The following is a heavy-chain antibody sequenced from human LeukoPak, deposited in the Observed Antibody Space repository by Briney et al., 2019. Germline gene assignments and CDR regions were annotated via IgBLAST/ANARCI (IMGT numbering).Heavy chain of an antibody. D-gene: IGHD2-15*01. J-gene: IGHJ3*02. CDR3: ARDGYCSGGSCPLDI. CDR2: IYASGST. CDR1: GGSISSYY. V-gene: IGHV4-4*07. Sequence: SETLSLTCTVSGGSISSYYWSWIRQPAGKGLEWIGRIYASGSTNYNPSLKSRVTISVDKSKNQFSLKLTSVTAADTAVYYCARDGYCSGGSCPLDIWGQGTMVTVSS.